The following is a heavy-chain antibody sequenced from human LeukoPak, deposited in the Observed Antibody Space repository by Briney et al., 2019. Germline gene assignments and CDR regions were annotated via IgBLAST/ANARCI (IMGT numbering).Heavy chain of an antibody. CDR2: IYSGGST. J-gene: IGHJ3*01. V-gene: IGHV3-53*05. Sequence: GGSLRLSCAASGFTVSSNYMSWVRQAPGKGLEWVSVIYSGGSTYYADSVKGRFTISRDNSKNTLYLQMNSLRPEDTAIYYCARDLSGGHRYAFDVWGQGTMVTVSS. CDR1: GFTVSSNY. D-gene: IGHD2-15*01. CDR3: ARDLSGGHRYAFDV.